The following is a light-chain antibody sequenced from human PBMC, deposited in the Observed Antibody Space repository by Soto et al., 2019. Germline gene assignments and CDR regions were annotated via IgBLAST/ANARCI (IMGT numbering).Light chain of an antibody. J-gene: IGKJ1*01. CDR3: QQYGGSVQRK. CDR1: QTISRNY. CDR2: GAS. Sequence: ELVLTQSPGTLSLSPGDRATVSCRASQTISRNYLVWYQKKPGQAPRLLIYGASTRATGIPDRFTGSGSGKDFTLTITRLEPEDFAVYYCQQYGGSVQRKFCKGTKADI. V-gene: IGKV3-20*01.